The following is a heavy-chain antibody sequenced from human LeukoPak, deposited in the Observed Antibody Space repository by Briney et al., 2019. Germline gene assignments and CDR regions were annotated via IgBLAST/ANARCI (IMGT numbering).Heavy chain of an antibody. CDR2: IDPNSGGT. CDR3: ARVQVPVTMVRGVITNYYFDY. CDR1: GYTFTGYY. Sequence: ASVKASCKASGYTFTGYYMHWVRQAPGQGLEWMGWIDPNSGGTNYAQKFQGRVTMTRDTSISTAYMELSRLRSDDTAVYYCARVQVPVTMVRGVITNYYFDYWAQGTLVTVSS. J-gene: IGHJ4*02. D-gene: IGHD3-10*01. V-gene: IGHV1-2*02.